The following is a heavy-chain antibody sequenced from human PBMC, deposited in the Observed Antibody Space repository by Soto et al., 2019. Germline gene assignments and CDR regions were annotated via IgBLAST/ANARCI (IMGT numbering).Heavy chain of an antibody. Sequence: QVQLVQSGAEVKKPGSSVKVSCKASGVTFSSETISWVRQAPGQGLEWVGGIIPLFGTANYAQKFQGRVTITAAESTSTLYIELRSLRSDDTAVYYCATMLGDNPASPFDSWGQGTLVTVSS. CDR3: ATMLGDNPASPFDS. CDR1: GVTFSSET. CDR2: IIPLFGTA. J-gene: IGHJ4*02. D-gene: IGHD3-10*02. V-gene: IGHV1-69*01.